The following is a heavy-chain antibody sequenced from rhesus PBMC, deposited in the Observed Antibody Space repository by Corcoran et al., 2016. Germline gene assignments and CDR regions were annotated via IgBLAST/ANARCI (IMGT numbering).Heavy chain of an antibody. V-gene: IGHV4-92*01. CDR3: ASDMTTVANSRVDY. J-gene: IGHJ4*01. Sequence: QVQLQESGPGLVKPSETLSLTCTVSGGSISDSYYWNWIRQPPGKGLEWMGRIYGSGGNTSYNPSLKRRVTISKDTSKNQFSLKLSSVTAADTAVYYCASDMTTVANSRVDYWGQGVLVTVSS. D-gene: IGHD4-29*01. CDR2: IYGSGGNT. CDR1: GGSISDSYY.